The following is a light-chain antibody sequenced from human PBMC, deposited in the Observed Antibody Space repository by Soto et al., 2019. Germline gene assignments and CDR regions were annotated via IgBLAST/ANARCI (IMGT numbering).Light chain of an antibody. V-gene: IGLV1-47*01. Sequence: QSVLTQPPSASGTPGQRVTISCSGSSSNIGSFYVYWYQQLPGTAPKLLIYRNDQRPSGVPDRFSGSKSGTSASLAISGLRSEDEADYYCAAWDDSLSVVFGGGTMLTVL. CDR3: AAWDDSLSVV. CDR2: RND. CDR1: SSNIGSFY. J-gene: IGLJ2*01.